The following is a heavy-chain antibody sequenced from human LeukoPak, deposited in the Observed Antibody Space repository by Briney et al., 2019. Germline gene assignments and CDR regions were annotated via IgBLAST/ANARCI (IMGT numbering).Heavy chain of an antibody. Sequence: GGSLRLSCAASGFTFSSYSMNWVRQAPGKGLEWVSSISSSSSYIYYADSVKGRFTISRDNAKNSLYLQMNSLRAEDTAVYYCARGAVYSSSWTPDTGYWGQGTLVTVSS. V-gene: IGHV3-21*01. CDR2: ISSSSSYI. CDR3: ARGAVYSSSWTPDTGY. CDR1: GFTFSSYS. J-gene: IGHJ4*02. D-gene: IGHD6-13*01.